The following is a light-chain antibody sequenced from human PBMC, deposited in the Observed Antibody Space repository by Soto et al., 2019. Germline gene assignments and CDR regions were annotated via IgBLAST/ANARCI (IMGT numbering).Light chain of an antibody. Sequence: EIVMTQSPGTLSLSPGERATLSCRASQSVSSNLAWYQQRPGQAPRLLIYDASTRATGIPARFSGSGSGTEFTLTISSLQSEDFAAYYCQQYNSWPPWTFGQGTKVDIK. V-gene: IGKV3-15*01. CDR2: DAS. CDR3: QQYNSWPPWT. CDR1: QSVSSN. J-gene: IGKJ1*01.